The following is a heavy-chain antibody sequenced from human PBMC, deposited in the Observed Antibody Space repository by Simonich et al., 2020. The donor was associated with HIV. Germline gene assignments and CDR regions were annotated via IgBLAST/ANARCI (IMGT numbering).Heavy chain of an antibody. J-gene: IGHJ2*01. D-gene: IGHD6-13*01. Sequence: QVQLVESGGGVVQPGRSLRLSCAASGFSFSSYAMDWVRQAPGKGVEVVSVIAYDGRKKYDADSVKGRFTISRDNSKNTLYVQMNSLRAEDTAVYSCARGGIAAAGTGWHFDLWGRGTLVTVSS. CDR2: IAYDGRKK. CDR3: ARGGIAAAGTGWHFDL. CDR1: GFSFSSYA. V-gene: IGHV3-30*07.